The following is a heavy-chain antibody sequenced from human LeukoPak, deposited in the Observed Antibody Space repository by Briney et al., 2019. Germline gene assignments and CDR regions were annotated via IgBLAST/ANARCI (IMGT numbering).Heavy chain of an antibody. V-gene: IGHV4-39*07. D-gene: IGHD6-19*01. CDR2: IYHSGST. CDR3: ASLVGQWLAHYFDY. CDR1: DDSISSNRYF. J-gene: IGHJ4*02. Sequence: SETLSLTCTISDDSISSNRYFWAWIRQPPGKGLEWIGEIYHSGSTNYNPSLKSRVTISVDKSKNQFSLKLSSVTAADTAVYYCASLVGQWLAHYFDYWGQGTLVTVSS.